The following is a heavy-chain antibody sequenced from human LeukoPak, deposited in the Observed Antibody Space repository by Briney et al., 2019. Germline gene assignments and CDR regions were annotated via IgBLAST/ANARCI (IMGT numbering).Heavy chain of an antibody. CDR1: GYTFTELS. V-gene: IGHV1-24*01. CDR2: FDPEDGET. J-gene: IGHJ5*02. CDR3: ATQGLLLPRWFDP. D-gene: IGHD3-22*01. Sequence: SVKLSCKVSGYTFTELSMHWVRQAPGKGLEWMGGFDPEDGETIYAQKVQGRVTMTEDTSTDTAYLELRSHRSEDTAVYYCATQGLLLPRWFDPWGQGTLVTVSS.